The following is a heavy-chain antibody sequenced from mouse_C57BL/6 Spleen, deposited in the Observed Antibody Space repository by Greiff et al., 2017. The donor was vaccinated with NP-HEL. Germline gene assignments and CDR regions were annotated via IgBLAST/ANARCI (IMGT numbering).Heavy chain of an antibody. Sequence: QVQLQQPGAELVRPGSSVKLSCKASGYTFTSYWMHWVKQRPIQGLEWIGNIDPSDSETHYNQKFKDKATLTVDKSSSTAYMQLSSLTSEDSAVYYCAREYYDYRHFDYWGQGTTLTVSS. CDR1: GYTFTSYW. J-gene: IGHJ2*01. V-gene: IGHV1-52*01. CDR3: AREYYDYRHFDY. CDR2: IDPSDSET. D-gene: IGHD2-4*01.